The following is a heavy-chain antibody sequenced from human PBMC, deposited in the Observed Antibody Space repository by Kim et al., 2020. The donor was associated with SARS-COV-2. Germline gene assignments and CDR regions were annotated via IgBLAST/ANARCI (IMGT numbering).Heavy chain of an antibody. CDR1: GYSFTAYT. D-gene: IGHD2-15*01. V-gene: IGHV1-3*01. Sequence: ASVKVSCKASGYSFTAYTIHWVRQAPGQRLEWMGWINAANGDTEFSQKFQGRVTSTRDTSATTVHMEMSNLKSEDTAVYYCARGAFCRGGICFPPGGYWGQGSLLTVSS. CDR3: ARGAFCRGGICFPPGGY. J-gene: IGHJ4*02. CDR2: INAANGDT.